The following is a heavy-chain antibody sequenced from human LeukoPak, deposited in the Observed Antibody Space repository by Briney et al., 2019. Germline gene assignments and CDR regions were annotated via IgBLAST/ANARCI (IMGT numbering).Heavy chain of an antibody. CDR3: GASRQYVGAFDI. V-gene: IGHV3-48*03. Sequence: PGGSRRLSCAASGFTFSSYELYWVRQAPGKGLEWISYINSGSTTIKYADSVRGRFTISRDDVRESLYLQMSNLRAEDTATYYCGASRQYVGAFDIWGQGTLDTVSS. CDR1: GFTFSSYE. J-gene: IGHJ3*02. CDR2: INSGSTTI. D-gene: IGHD3-16*01.